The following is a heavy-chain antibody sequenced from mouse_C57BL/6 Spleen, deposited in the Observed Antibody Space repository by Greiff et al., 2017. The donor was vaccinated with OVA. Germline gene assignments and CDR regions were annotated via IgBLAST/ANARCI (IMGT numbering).Heavy chain of an antibody. V-gene: IGHV1-22*01. CDR2: INPNNGGT. CDR1: GYTFTDYN. D-gene: IGHD1-1*01. Sequence: EVQLQQSGPELVKPGASVKMSCKASGYTFTDYNMHWVKQSHGKSLEWIGYINPNNGGTSYNQKFKGKATLTVNKSSSTAYMELRSLTSEDSAVYYCARGDITTVVAPGYFDVWGTGTTVTVSS. CDR3: ARGDITTVVAPGYFDV. J-gene: IGHJ1*03.